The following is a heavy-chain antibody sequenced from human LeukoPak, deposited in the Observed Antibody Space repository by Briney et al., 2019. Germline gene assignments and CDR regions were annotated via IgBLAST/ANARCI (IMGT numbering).Heavy chain of an antibody. D-gene: IGHD2-2*01. J-gene: IGHJ1*01. CDR1: GFTFSSYA. CDR2: INWNGGST. Sequence: GGSLRLSCAASGFTFSSYAMSWVRQAPGKGLEWVSGINWNGGSTGYADSVKGRFTISRDNAKNSLYLQMNSLRAEDTARYYCATLDSTKSVFWGRGTAVTVSS. V-gene: IGHV3-20*04. CDR3: ATLDSTKSVF.